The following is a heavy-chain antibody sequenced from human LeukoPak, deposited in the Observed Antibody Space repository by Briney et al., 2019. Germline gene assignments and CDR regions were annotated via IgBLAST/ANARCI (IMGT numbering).Heavy chain of an antibody. CDR1: GESFSGHY. CDR3: ARTGGTIDY. J-gene: IGHJ4*02. V-gene: IGHV4-34*01. CDR2: INHSGNT. Sequence: SETLSLTCGVYGESFSGHYCSWIRQPPGKGLEWIGEINHSGNTNYNPSLKSRVTISVDTSKNQFSLKLTSVTAADTAVYYCARTGGTIDYWGQGTLVTVSS. D-gene: IGHD2-8*02.